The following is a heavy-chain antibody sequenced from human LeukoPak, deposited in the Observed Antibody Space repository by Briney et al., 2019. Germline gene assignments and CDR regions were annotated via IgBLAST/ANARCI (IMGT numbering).Heavy chain of an antibody. Sequence: ASVKVSCKGSVYIFTSYYMHWVRQAPGQGLEWMGIMNPSGDSTIYAQKFQGRVTMTRDTSTRTVYMELSSLRSEDTAVYYCAREGVTSWFDPWGQGTLVTVSS. J-gene: IGHJ5*02. CDR3: AREGVTSWFDP. D-gene: IGHD3-10*01. CDR1: VYIFTSYY. CDR2: MNPSGDST. V-gene: IGHV1-46*01.